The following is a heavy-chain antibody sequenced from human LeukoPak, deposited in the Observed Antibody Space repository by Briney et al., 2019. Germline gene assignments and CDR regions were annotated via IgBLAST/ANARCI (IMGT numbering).Heavy chain of an antibody. CDR2: IWYDGGNK. J-gene: IGHJ4*02. Sequence: GRSLRLSCAASGFTFSSYGMHWVRQAPGKGLEWVAVIWYDGGNKYYADSVKGRFTISRDNSKNTLYLQMNSLRAEDTAVYYCAGNYGPYYFDYWGQGTLVTVSS. CDR3: AGNYGPYYFDY. D-gene: IGHD3-10*01. V-gene: IGHV3-33*08. CDR1: GFTFSSYG.